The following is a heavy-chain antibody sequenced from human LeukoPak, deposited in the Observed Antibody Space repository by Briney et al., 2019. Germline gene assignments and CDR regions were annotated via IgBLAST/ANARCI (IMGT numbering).Heavy chain of an antibody. Sequence: GGSLRLSCAASGFTFSNAWMSWVRQAPGKGLEWVGRLKSKTDGGTTDYAAPVKGRFTISRDDSKNTLFLQMNSLKTEDTAVYYCTTITAAGFNDYWGQGTLVTVSS. CDR1: GFTFSNAW. D-gene: IGHD6-13*01. CDR2: LKSKTDGGTT. CDR3: TTITAAGFNDY. V-gene: IGHV3-15*01. J-gene: IGHJ4*02.